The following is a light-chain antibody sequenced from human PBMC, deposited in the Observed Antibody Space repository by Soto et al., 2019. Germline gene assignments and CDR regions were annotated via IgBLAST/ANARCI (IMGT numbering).Light chain of an antibody. CDR2: DVT. CDR3: SSCTSSSTLV. CDR1: SSDVGGYNF. Sequence: QSALTQPASVSGSPGQSITISCTGTSSDVGGYNFVSWYQHHPGKVPKLMIYDVTNRPSGVSNRFSGSKSGNTASLTISGLQAEDEADYYCSSCTSSSTLVFGGGPKLTVL. V-gene: IGLV2-14*03. J-gene: IGLJ2*01.